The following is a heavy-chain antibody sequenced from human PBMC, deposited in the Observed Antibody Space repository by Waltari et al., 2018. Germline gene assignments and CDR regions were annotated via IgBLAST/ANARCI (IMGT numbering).Heavy chain of an antibody. V-gene: IGHV5-51*01. CDR2: IHPGDSTT. CDR3: ARQNIHSYGYGYFDY. J-gene: IGHJ4*02. CDR1: GYSFAKYW. Sequence: EVQLVQSGVEVKKPGESLKISCKGSGYSFAKYWIGGVRQMPGKGLEWMGVIHPGDSTTNYSPSFQGQVTISADTSIDTAYLQWSSLKASDTAMYYCARQNIHSYGYGYFDYWGQGTLVTVSS. D-gene: IGHD5-18*01.